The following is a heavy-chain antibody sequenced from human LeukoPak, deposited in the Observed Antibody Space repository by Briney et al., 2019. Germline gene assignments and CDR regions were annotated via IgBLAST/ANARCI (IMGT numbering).Heavy chain of an antibody. CDR3: ARDPPVVGGEGMDV. CDR2: IIPILGIA. J-gene: IGHJ6*02. D-gene: IGHD2-21*01. V-gene: IGHV1-69*04. Sequence: SVKVSCKASGGTFSSYAISWVRQAPGQGLEWMGRIIPILGIANYAQKFQGRVTITADKSTSTAYMELSSLRSEDTAVYYCARDPPVVGGEGMDVWGQGTTVTVSS. CDR1: GGTFSSYA.